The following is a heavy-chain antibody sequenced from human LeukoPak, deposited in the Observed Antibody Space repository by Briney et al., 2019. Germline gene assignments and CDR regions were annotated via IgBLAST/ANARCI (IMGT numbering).Heavy chain of an antibody. CDR3: ARADDSSGYWSFDY. J-gene: IGHJ4*02. CDR2: ISSSSSYI. D-gene: IGHD3-22*01. V-gene: IGHV3-21*01. Sequence: GGSLRLSCAASGFTFSSYSMNWVRQAPGKGLEWVSSISSSSSYIYYADSVKGRFTISRDNAKNSLYLQMNSLRAEDTAVYYCARADDSSGYWSFDYWGQGTLVTVSS. CDR1: GFTFSSYS.